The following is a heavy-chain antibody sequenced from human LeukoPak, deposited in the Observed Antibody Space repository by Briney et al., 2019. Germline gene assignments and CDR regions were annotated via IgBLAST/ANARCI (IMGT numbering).Heavy chain of an antibody. V-gene: IGHV1-69*13. D-gene: IGHD6-19*01. Sequence: SVKVSCKASGGTFSSYAISWVRQAPGQGLEWMGGIIPIVGTTNYAQKFQGRVTITADESTSTAYMELSSLRSEDTGVYYCARSPQWLAPERFDYWGQGTLVTVSS. CDR1: GGTFSSYA. CDR3: ARSPQWLAPERFDY. CDR2: IIPIVGTT. J-gene: IGHJ4*02.